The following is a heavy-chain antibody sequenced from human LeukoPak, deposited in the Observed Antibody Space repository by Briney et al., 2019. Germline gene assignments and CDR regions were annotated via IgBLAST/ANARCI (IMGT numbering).Heavy chain of an antibody. CDR3: ARGPWRDIVVVPAAIGRFDP. Sequence: GGSLRLSCAASGFTFSSYAMHWVRQAPGKGLEWVAVISYDGSNKYYADSVKGRFTISRDNSKNTLYLQMNSLRAEDTAVYYCARGPWRDIVVVPAAIGRFDPWGQGTLVTVSS. D-gene: IGHD2-2*02. CDR1: GFTFSSYA. V-gene: IGHV3-30-3*01. J-gene: IGHJ5*02. CDR2: ISYDGSNK.